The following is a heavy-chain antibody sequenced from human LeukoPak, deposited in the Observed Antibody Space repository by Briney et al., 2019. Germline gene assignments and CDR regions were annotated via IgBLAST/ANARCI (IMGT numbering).Heavy chain of an antibody. CDR3: ARRLTQYDCFDP. V-gene: IGHV6-1*01. CDR2: TYYRSTWYN. D-gene: IGHD2-2*01. CDR1: GDSVSSNSVT. J-gene: IGHJ5*02. Sequence: SQTLSLTCAISGDSVSSNSVTWNWIRPSPSRGIEWLGRTYYRSTWYNDYAVSVRGRITVNPDTSKNQFPLHLNSVTPEDTAVYYCARRLTQYDCFDPWGQGILVTVSS.